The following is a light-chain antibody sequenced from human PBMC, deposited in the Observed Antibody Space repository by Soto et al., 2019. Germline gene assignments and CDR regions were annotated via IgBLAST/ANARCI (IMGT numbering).Light chain of an antibody. Sequence: EIVLTQSPGTLSLSPGERVTLSCRASRSVSGSYLAWYQQKPGQAPRVLIYSASLRATGIPDRFSGSGSGTDFSLTISRLEPEDFAVYYCRQYGSSPITFGQGTRLEIK. CDR1: RSVSGSY. CDR2: SAS. V-gene: IGKV3-20*01. J-gene: IGKJ5*01. CDR3: RQYGSSPIT.